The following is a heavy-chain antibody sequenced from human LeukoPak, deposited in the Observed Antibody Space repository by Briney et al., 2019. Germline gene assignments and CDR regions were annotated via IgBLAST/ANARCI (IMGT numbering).Heavy chain of an antibody. D-gene: IGHD3-9*01. CDR3: ARGILTGYYAYYYYYMDV. CDR2: IYYSGNT. J-gene: IGHJ6*03. CDR1: GGSISSSSYY. V-gene: IGHV4-39*07. Sequence: PSETLSLTCTVSGGSISSSSYYWGWIRQPPGKGLEWIGSIYYSGNTYYNPSLKSRVTISVDTSKNQFSLKLSSVTAADTAVYYCARGILTGYYAYYYYYMDVWGKGTTVTVSS.